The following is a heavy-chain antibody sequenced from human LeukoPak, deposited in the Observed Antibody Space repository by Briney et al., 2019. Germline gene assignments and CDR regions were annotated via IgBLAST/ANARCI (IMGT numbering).Heavy chain of an antibody. CDR3: ARVGFGDYSNYVRWFDP. CDR1: GYTFTSYG. V-gene: IGHV1-18*01. J-gene: IGHJ5*02. Sequence: ASVKVSCEASGYTFTSYGISWVRQAPGQGLEWMGWISAYNGNTNYAQKLQGRVTMTTDTSTSTAYMELRSLRSDDTAVYYCARVGFGDYSNYVRWFDPWGQGTLVTVSS. CDR2: ISAYNGNT. D-gene: IGHD4-11*01.